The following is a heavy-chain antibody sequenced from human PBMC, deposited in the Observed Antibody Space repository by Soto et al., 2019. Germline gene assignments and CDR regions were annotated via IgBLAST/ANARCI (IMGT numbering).Heavy chain of an antibody. J-gene: IGHJ6*02. D-gene: IGHD1-20*01. CDR1: GFTFSSYW. CDR3: ARDQRWDNWNYNDYYGMDV. V-gene: IGHV3-7*01. CDR2: IKQDGSEK. Sequence: GGSLRLSCAASGFTFSSYWMSWVRQAPGKGLEWVASIKQDGSEKYYVDSVKGRFTISRDNTKNSLYLQMNSLRAEDTAVYYCARDQRWDNWNYNDYYGMDVWGQGTTVTVSS.